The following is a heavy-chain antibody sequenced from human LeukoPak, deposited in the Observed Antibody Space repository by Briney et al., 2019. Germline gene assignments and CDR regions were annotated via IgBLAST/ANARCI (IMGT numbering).Heavy chain of an antibody. CDR3: ARSGENYGDYALY. V-gene: IGHV3-74*01. J-gene: IGHJ4*02. D-gene: IGHD4-17*01. CDR1: GFTFSSHW. CDR2: INSDGSST. Sequence: GGSLRLSCAASGFTFSSHWMHWVRQAPGKGLLWVSRINSDGSSTGYADSVKGRFTISRDNAKNTLYLQMNSLRAEDTAVYYCARSGENYGDYALYWGQGALVTVSS.